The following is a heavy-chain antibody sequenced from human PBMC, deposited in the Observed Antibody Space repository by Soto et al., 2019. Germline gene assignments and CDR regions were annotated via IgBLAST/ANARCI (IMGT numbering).Heavy chain of an antibody. J-gene: IGHJ4*02. CDR3: ARGRYAIDY. V-gene: IGHV3-11*06. CDR1: GFTFTDYH. CDR2: ISETGSHT. D-gene: IGHD3-16*01. Sequence: GGSLRLSCEASGFTFTDYHMSWIRQAPGKGLEWVALISETGSHTAYAESVKGRFTISRDNARPSVFLQMNSLRSDDTAVFYCARGRYAIDYWGQGTRATVSS.